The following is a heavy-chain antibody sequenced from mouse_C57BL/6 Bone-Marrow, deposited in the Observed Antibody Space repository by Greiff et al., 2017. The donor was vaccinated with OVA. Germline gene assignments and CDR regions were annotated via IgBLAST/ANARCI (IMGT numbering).Heavy chain of an antibody. D-gene: IGHD2-4*01. CDR3: TRDLYYDDAMDY. J-gene: IGHJ4*01. Sequence: EVQLVESGEGLVKPGGSLKLSCAASGFTFSSYAMSWVRQTPEQRLEWVAYISRGGDYIYYADTVKGRFTISRDNARNTLYLQMSSMKSEDTAMYYCTRDLYYDDAMDYWGQGTSVTVSS. V-gene: IGHV5-9-1*02. CDR2: ISRGGDYI. CDR1: GFTFSSYA.